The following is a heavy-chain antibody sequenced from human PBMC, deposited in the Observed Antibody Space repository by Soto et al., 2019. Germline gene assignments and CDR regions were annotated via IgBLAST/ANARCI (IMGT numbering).Heavy chain of an antibody. D-gene: IGHD6-13*01. J-gene: IGHJ4*02. Sequence: QVQLVQSGPEVKRPGSSVKISCKASGFSSSTYAFSWVRRAPGQGLEWMGLISADSGEQRYAQQFQGRVAMTTDTSTRTAYMELRGLTSDDTSVYYCGVSAGLDFWGQGTRVTVSS. CDR3: GVSAGLDF. V-gene: IGHV1-18*01. CDR2: ISADSGEQ. CDR1: GFSSSTYA.